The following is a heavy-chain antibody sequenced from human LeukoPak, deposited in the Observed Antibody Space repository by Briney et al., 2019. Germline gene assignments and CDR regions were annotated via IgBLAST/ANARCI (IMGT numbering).Heavy chain of an antibody. CDR3: VRQIGAGAFDL. V-gene: IGHV4-34*01. Sequence: SETLSLTCAVYEGSLSGYFWSWIRQPPAKGLEWIGEISIAGEINYNPSLSSRATISMDPTKNQFSLRLTSVIAAITALYYCVRQIGAGAFDLWGRDRVVTVSS. CDR1: EGSLSGYF. J-gene: IGHJ2*01. CDR2: ISIAGEI. D-gene: IGHD6-19*01.